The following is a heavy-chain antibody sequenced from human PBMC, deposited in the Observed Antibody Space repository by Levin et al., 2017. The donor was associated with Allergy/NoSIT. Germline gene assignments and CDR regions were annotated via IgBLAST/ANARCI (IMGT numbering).Heavy chain of an antibody. CDR1: GDSVSTSSYY. J-gene: IGHJ4*02. D-gene: IGHD3-22*01. CDR3: ARSHDGSGYFN. V-gene: IGHV4-61*01. CDR2: ISYSGST. Sequence: SQTLSLIYTVSGDSVSTSSYYWSWIRQPPGKGLEWIGYISYSGSTNYNPSLKSRVTISVDTSKNQFSLKLSSVTAADAAVYYCARSHDGSGYFNWGQGTLVTVSS.